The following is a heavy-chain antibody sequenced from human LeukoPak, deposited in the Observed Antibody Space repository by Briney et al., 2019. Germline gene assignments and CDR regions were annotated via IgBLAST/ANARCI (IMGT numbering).Heavy chain of an antibody. CDR2: INHSGST. Sequence: SETLSLTCTVSGGSISSSSYYWIWIRQPPGKGLEWIGEINHSGSTNYNPSLKSRVTISVDTSKNQFSLKLSSVTAADTAVYYCARGQAYDFWSGYPSPYYYMDVWGKGTTVTVSS. CDR1: GGSISSSSYY. CDR3: ARGQAYDFWSGYPSPYYYMDV. V-gene: IGHV4-39*07. J-gene: IGHJ6*03. D-gene: IGHD3-3*01.